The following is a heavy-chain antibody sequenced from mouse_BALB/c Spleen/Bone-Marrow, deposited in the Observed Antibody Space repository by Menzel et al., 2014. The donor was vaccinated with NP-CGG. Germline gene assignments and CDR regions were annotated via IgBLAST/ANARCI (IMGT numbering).Heavy chain of an antibody. Sequence: VQLVESGPGLVAPSQSLSITCTLSGFSLTRYGVHWIRQPPGKGLEWLVVIWSDGSTTYNSALKSRLSISKDNSKSQVFLKMNSLQTDDTAMYYCARHGDWSLDYWGQGTTLTVSS. CDR3: ARHGDWSLDY. J-gene: IGHJ2*01. D-gene: IGHD4-1*01. V-gene: IGHV2-6-1*01. CDR1: GFSLTRYG. CDR2: IWSDGST.